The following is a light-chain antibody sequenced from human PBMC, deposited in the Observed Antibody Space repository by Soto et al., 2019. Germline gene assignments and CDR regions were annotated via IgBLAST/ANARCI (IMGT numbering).Light chain of an antibody. CDR2: GAS. Sequence: EIVMTQSPATLSVSPGERASLSCRASQRVSRNLAWYQQKPGQAPRLLIYGASTRATGIPARFSGSGSGTEFTLTISSLQSEDFAVYYCQQYNNWPPPITFGQGTRLEI. CDR1: QRVSRN. V-gene: IGKV3-15*01. J-gene: IGKJ5*01. CDR3: QQYNNWPPPIT.